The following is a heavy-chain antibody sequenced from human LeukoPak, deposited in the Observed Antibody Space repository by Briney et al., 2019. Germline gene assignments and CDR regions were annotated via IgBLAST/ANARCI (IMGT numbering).Heavy chain of an antibody. CDR3: ARDLRYFDWLLFDYYYYYMGV. CDR1: GYTFTGYY. J-gene: IGHJ6*03. Sequence: GASVKVSCKASGYTFTGYYMHWVRQAPGQGLEWMGRINPNSGGTNYAQKFQGRVTMTRDTSISIAYMELSRLRSDDTAVYYCARDLRYFDWLLFDYYYYYMGVWGKGTTVTVSS. V-gene: IGHV1-2*06. D-gene: IGHD3-9*01. CDR2: INPNSGGT.